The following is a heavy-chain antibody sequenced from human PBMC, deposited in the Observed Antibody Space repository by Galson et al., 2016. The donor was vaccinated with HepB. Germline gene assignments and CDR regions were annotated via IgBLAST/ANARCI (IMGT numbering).Heavy chain of an antibody. CDR1: GYSFTSYY. V-gene: IGHV1-46*01. CDR3: ARDWGDYGDH. CDR2: INPRAGST. J-gene: IGHJ4*02. D-gene: IGHD7-27*01. Sequence: SVKVSCKASGYSFTSYYLHWVRQAPGQGLEWMGIINPRAGSTSYAQKFQGRVTMTRDTSTSTIYMELSSLRSEDTDVYYCARDWGDYGDHWGQGTLVTVSS.